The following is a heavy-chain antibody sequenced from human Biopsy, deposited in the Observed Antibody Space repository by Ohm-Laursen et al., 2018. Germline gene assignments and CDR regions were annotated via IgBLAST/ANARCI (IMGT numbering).Heavy chain of an antibody. Sequence: SDTLSLTCTVSRDSISNYYWTWIRQSPGKGLEWIGYIYYTGSTNYNPSVKSRVTISVDTSKNQFSLKLNSVTAADTAVYYCARTPGVAVAGRFFDLWGRGTLVTVSS. CDR2: IYYTGST. D-gene: IGHD6-19*01. V-gene: IGHV4-59*07. J-gene: IGHJ2*01. CDR3: ARTPGVAVAGRFFDL. CDR1: RDSISNYY.